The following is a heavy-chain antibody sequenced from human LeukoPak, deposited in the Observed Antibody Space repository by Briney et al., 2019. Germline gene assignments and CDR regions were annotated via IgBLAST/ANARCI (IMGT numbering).Heavy chain of an antibody. CDR2: IYYSGST. CDR3: ARGREDIDRIPADVSDDAFNI. Sequence: PSETLSLTCTVSGGSFRTYTYSWGWVRQPPGKGLEWIGSIYYSGSTSYNPPFKSRVTISVDRSNNQFSLKLRSVTAADSAFYFCARGREDIDRIPADVSDDAFNIWGRGTLVTVSS. D-gene: IGHD2-15*01. CDR1: GGSFRTYTYS. V-gene: IGHV4-39*07. J-gene: IGHJ3*02.